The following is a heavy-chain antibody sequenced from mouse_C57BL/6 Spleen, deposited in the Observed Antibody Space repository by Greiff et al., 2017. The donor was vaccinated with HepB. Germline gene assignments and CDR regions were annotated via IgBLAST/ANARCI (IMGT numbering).Heavy chain of an antibody. CDR1: GYTFTSYG. CDR2: IYPRSGNT. V-gene: IGHV1-81*01. Sequence: QVQLKESGAELARPGASVKLSCKASGYTFTSYGISWVKQRTGQGLEWIGEIYPRSGNTYYNEKFKGKATLTADKSSSTAYMELRSLTSEDSAVYFCVRQAWFAYWGEGTLVTVSA. CDR3: VRQAWFAY. J-gene: IGHJ3*01.